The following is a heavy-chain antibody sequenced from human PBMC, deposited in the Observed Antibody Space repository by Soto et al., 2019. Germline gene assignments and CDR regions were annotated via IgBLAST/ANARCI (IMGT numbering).Heavy chain of an antibody. V-gene: IGHV1-18*01. CDR3: AREASVLIPAAQPSRFDS. Sequence: ASVKVSCKGFGYSFMKYGINWVRQAPGQGLEWVGWISPYSGYTHSAQKFHGRLTLTTDTAASTAYMELRILGSADTALYYCAREASVLIPAAQPSRFDSCGQGPLVTVSS. J-gene: IGHJ4*02. CDR1: GYSFMKYG. D-gene: IGHD2-2*01. CDR2: ISPYSGYT.